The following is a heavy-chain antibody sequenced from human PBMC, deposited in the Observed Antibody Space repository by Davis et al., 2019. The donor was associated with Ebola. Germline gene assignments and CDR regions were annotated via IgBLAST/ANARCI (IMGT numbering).Heavy chain of an antibody. J-gene: IGHJ3*01. V-gene: IGHV5-51*01. Sequence: KVSCKGSGNSFTSYWIGWVRQMPGKGLEWMGIIYPGDSDTTYSPSFQGQITISADRSISTAYLQWSSLKASDNGMYYLALLPYRSSWNDGFDFWGQGKMGTVSS. CDR3: ALLPYRSSWNDGFDF. CDR1: GNSFTSYW. CDR2: IYPGDSDT. D-gene: IGHD6-19*01.